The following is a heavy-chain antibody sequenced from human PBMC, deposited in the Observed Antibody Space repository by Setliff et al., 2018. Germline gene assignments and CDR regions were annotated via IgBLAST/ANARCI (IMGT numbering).Heavy chain of an antibody. CDR1: GTSINSY. Sequence: LSLTCTVSGTSINSYWTWIRQSPEKGLEWIGFVYSNGNKDFNPSLKSRVAFSVDTSQNHVSLKLSSVTPADTAVYFCANGWRNFDYWGQGILVTVSS. CDR3: ANGWRNFDY. CDR2: VYSNGNK. J-gene: IGHJ4*01. D-gene: IGHD6-19*01. V-gene: IGHV4-59*01.